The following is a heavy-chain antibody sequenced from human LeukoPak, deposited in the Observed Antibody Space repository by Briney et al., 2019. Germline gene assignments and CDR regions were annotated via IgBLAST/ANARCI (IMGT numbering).Heavy chain of an antibody. CDR2: ISPDSNYK. V-gene: IGHV3-21*01. D-gene: IGHD5-12*01. J-gene: IGHJ4*02. CDR1: GFTFSTYS. CDR3: VRGGYRGFDYEY. Sequence: GGSLRLFCAASGFTFSTYSMNWLRLAPGKGLEWVSSISPDSNYKYYVDSVKGRFTISRDNAKSSLYLQMNSLRAEDTAVYYCVRGGYRGFDYEYWGQGTLVTVSS.